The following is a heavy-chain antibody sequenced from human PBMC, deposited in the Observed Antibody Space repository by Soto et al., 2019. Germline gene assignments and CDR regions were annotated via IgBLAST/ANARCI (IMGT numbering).Heavy chain of an antibody. CDR3: ARGPVVTPFVDY. D-gene: IGHD2-21*02. Sequence: SETLSLTCTVSGGSVTSGNYYWSWIRQPPGKGLEGIGHIYYSGSTNYNPSLKRRVTISVDASKNQFSLKLSSVTAADTAIYYCARGPVVTPFVDYWGQGTLVTVSS. J-gene: IGHJ4*02. CDR2: IYYSGST. V-gene: IGHV4-61*01. CDR1: GGSVTSGNYY.